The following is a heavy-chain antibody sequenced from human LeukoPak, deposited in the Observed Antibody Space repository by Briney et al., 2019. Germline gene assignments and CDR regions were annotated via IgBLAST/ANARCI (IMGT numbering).Heavy chain of an antibody. D-gene: IGHD3-22*01. CDR3: ARVGVYYYDSSGFDY. V-gene: IGHV1-18*01. Sequence: GASVKVSCKASGYTFTSYGISWMRQAPGQGLEWMGWISAYNGNTNYAQKLQGRVTMTTDTSTSIAYMELRSLRSDDTAVYYCARVGVYYYDSSGFDYWGQGTLVTVSS. CDR2: ISAYNGNT. CDR1: GYTFTSYG. J-gene: IGHJ4*02.